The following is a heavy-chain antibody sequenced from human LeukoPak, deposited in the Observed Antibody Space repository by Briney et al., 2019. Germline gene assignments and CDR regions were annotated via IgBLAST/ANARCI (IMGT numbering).Heavy chain of an antibody. CDR3: ARLRNWNARYFDY. Sequence: SETLSLTCAVDGGSFSGYYWSWIRQPPGKGLEWIGEINHSGSTNYNPSLKSRVTISVDTSKNQFSLKLSSVTAADTAVYYCARLRNWNARYFDYWGQGTLVTVSS. V-gene: IGHV4-34*01. J-gene: IGHJ4*02. D-gene: IGHD1-1*01. CDR2: INHSGST. CDR1: GGSFSGYY.